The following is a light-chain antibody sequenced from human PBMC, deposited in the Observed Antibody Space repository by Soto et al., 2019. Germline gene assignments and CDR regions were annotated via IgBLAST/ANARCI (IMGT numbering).Light chain of an antibody. CDR3: QQYNNWPPYT. V-gene: IGKV3-15*01. Sequence: EIVLTQSPATLSVSPGERATLSCRASQSVSSNLAWYQQKPGQAPRLLIYHVSTRASGIPARFSGNGSGTEFTLTISSLQSEDFAVYFCQQYNNWPPYTFGQGTNVEIK. J-gene: IGKJ2*01. CDR1: QSVSSN. CDR2: HVS.